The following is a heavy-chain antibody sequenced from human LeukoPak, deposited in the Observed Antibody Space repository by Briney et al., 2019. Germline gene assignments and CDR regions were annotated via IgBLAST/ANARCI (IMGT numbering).Heavy chain of an antibody. CDR1: GYTFTSYA. CDR3: ARDDVDTAMVTDY. CDR2: INAGNGNT. J-gene: IGHJ4*02. Sequence: ASVKVSCKASGYTFTSYAMHWVRQAPGQRLEWMEWINAGNGNTKYSQKFQGRVTITRDTSASTAYMELSSLRSEDTAVYYCARDDVDTAMVTDYWGQGTLVTVSS. V-gene: IGHV1-3*01. D-gene: IGHD5-18*01.